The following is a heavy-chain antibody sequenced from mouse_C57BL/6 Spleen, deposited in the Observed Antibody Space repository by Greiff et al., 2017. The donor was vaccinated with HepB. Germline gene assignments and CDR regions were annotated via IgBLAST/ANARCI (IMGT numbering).Heavy chain of an antibody. CDR2: ISSGSSTI. Sequence: EVHLVESGGGLVKPGGSLKLSCAASGFTFSDYGMHWVRQTPEKGLEWVAYISSGSSTIYYADTVKGRYTISRDNAKNTLFLQLTSLRSEDTAMYYWERGGYDYDGAFYYAMDYWGQGTSVTVSS. V-gene: IGHV5-17*01. J-gene: IGHJ4*01. CDR1: GFTFSDYG. D-gene: IGHD2-4*01. CDR3: ERGGYDYDGAFYYAMDY.